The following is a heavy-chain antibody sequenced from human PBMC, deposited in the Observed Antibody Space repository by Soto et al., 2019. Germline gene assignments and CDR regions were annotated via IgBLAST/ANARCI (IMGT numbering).Heavy chain of an antibody. V-gene: IGHV5-51*01. CDR3: ARSPRSSPYFDY. Sequence: GASLKISCQSSGYTFSNFWIGWVRQLPGKGLEWMGIIYPGDHETRYSPSFHGKVTISADRSINTAYPQWNILEASDTAFYFCARSPRSSPYFDYWGQGALVTVSS. J-gene: IGHJ4*02. CDR1: GYTFSNFW. CDR2: IYPGDHET. D-gene: IGHD6-13*01.